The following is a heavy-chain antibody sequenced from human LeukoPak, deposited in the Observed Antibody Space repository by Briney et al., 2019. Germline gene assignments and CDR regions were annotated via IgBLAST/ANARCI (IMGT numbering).Heavy chain of an antibody. Sequence: SETLSLTCTVSGASITSSGYYWGWIRQPPGKGLERIGTIYHSGSTYYNPSLKSRVTISVDTSKNQFSLRLSSVTAADTAVYYCARGLYYYDSSGYFRFDPWGQGTLVTVSS. CDR2: IYHSGST. CDR1: GASITSSGYY. D-gene: IGHD3-22*01. V-gene: IGHV4-39*07. J-gene: IGHJ5*02. CDR3: ARGLYYYDSSGYFRFDP.